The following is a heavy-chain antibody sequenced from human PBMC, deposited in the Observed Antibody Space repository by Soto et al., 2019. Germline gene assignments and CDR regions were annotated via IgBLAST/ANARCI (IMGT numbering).Heavy chain of an antibody. J-gene: IGHJ4*02. CDR2: ISSSGSTI. CDR3: ARGGTQYYYDSSGYYYY. CDR1: GFTLEDFA. Sequence: PGGSLRLSCAASGFTLEDFAMHWVRQRPGKGLEWVSYISSSGSTIYYADSVKGRFTISRDNAKNSLYLQMNSLRAEDTAVYYCARGGTQYYYDSSGYYYYWGQGTLVTVSS. D-gene: IGHD3-22*01. V-gene: IGHV3-48*03.